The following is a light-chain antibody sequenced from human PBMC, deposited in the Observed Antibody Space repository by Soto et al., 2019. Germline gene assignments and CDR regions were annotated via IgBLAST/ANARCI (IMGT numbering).Light chain of an antibody. CDR2: GAS. V-gene: IGKV3-15*01. CDR3: QKYNNWPRT. Sequence: EIVMTQSPATLSVSPGERATLSCRASQSVSSDLAWYHQKPGQAPRLLIYGASTRATGIPARFSGSGSGTKSTLTINRLQSEEFAVYYCQKYNNWPRTFGQGTKVEIK. CDR1: QSVSSD. J-gene: IGKJ1*01.